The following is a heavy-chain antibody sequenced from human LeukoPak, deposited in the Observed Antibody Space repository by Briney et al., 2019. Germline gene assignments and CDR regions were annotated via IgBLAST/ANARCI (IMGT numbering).Heavy chain of an antibody. V-gene: IGHV3-48*03. CDR1: GFTFSSYE. D-gene: IGHD3-10*01. CDR2: ISSSCSTI. CDR3: ATAPGLLWFGSDAFDI. J-gene: IGHJ3*02. Sequence: PGGSLRLSCAASGFTFSSYEMNWVRQAPGKGLEWVSYISSSCSTIYYADSVKGRFTISRGNAKNSLYLQMSSLRAGDTAVYYCATAPGLLWFGSDAFDIWGQGTMVTVSS.